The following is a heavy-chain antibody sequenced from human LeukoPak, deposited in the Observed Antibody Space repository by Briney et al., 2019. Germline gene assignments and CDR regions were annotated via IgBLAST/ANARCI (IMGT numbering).Heavy chain of an antibody. J-gene: IGHJ2*01. Sequence: GASVKVSCTASGGSFNSYAISWVRQAPGQGLEWMGGIIPIFGTANYAQKFQGRVTITADKSTNTAYMELSSLRSEDTAVYYCARSQPLAYFDLWGRGTLVTVSS. V-gene: IGHV1-69*06. CDR1: GGSFNSYA. CDR3: ARSQPLAYFDL. CDR2: IIPIFGTA.